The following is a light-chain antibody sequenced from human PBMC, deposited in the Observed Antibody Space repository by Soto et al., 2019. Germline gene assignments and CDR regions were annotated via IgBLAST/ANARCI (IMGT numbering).Light chain of an antibody. CDR2: YDS. V-gene: IGLV3-21*04. Sequence: SYELTQPPSVSVAPGKTARITRGGNNIGSKSVQWYQQKPGQAPVLVIYYDSDRPSGIPERFSGSNSGNTATLTISRVEAGDEADYYCQVWDSSSDLVVFGGGTKLTVL. CDR1: NIGSKS. J-gene: IGLJ2*01. CDR3: QVWDSSSDLVV.